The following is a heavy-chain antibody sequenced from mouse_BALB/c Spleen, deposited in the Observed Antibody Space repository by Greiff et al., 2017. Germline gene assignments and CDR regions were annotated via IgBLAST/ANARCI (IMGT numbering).Heavy chain of an antibody. V-gene: IGHV2-4-1*01. CDR2: IWSGGST. CDR3: AILRYRSYSAMDY. CDR1: GFSLTSYG. J-gene: IGHJ4*01. D-gene: IGHD1-1*01. Sequence: VQLQESGPGLVQPSQSLSITCTASGFSLTSYGVHWVRQSPGKGLEWLGVIWSGGSTDYNAAFISRLSISKDNSKSQVFFKMNSLQADDTAIYYCAILRYRSYSAMDYWGQGTSVTVSS.